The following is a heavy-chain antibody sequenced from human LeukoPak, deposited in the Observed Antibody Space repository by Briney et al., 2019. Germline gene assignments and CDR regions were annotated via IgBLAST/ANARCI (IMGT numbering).Heavy chain of an antibody. V-gene: IGHV3-33*01. J-gene: IGHJ6*02. D-gene: IGHD2-2*01. CDR1: GFTFSSYG. CDR3: ARGLGDIVVVDGMDV. Sequence: GRSLILSCAASGFTFSSYGMHWVRQAPGKGLEWGAVIWYDGSNKYYADSVKGRFTISRDNSKNTLYLQMNSLRAEDTAVYYCARGLGDIVVVDGMDVWGQGTTVTVSS. CDR2: IWYDGSNK.